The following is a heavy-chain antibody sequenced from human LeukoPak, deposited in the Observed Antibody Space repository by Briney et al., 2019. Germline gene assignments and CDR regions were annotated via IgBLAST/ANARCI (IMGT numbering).Heavy chain of an antibody. D-gene: IGHD6-25*01. Sequence: SGPTLVNPPQTLTLTCTFSGFSLSTSGVGVGWIRQPPGKGLEWIGSIYYSGSTYYNPSLKSRVTISVDTSKNQFSLKLSSVTAADTAVYYCARLGDSSGVVDYWGQGTLVTVSS. V-gene: IGHV4-39*01. CDR3: ARLGDSSGVVDY. CDR1: GFSLSTSGVG. CDR2: IYYSGST. J-gene: IGHJ4*02.